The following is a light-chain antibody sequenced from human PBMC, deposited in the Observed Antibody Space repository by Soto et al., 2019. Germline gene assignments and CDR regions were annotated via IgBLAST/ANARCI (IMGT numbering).Light chain of an antibody. J-gene: IGKJ2*01. V-gene: IGKV1-9*01. CDR2: VAS. CDR1: PGISTY. Sequence: DIQLTQSPSFLSASVGDRVTITCRASPGISTYVAWFQQKPGKAPNLLIYVASTLHSGVPSRFSGTGSGTEFTLTISSLQPEDFATYYCQQLNSYPITFGQGTKLEIK. CDR3: QQLNSYPIT.